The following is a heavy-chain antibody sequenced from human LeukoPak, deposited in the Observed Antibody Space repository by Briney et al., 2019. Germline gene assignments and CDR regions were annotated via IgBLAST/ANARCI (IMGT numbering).Heavy chain of an antibody. V-gene: IGHV3-23*01. CDR1: GFTFSSYG. D-gene: IGHD3-10*01. CDR2: ISGSGGST. CDR3: AKLAKYFYGAETFYFFEH. Sequence: PGGSLRLSCAASGFTFSSYGMSWVRQAPGKGLEWVSAISGSGGSTYYADSVKGRFTISRDNGKNSLYLQMNSLRVEDTAVYYCAKLAKYFYGAETFYFFEHWGQGTPVTASS. J-gene: IGHJ4*02.